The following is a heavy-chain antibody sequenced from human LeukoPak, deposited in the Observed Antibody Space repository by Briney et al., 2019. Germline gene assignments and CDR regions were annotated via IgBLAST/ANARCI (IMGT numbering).Heavy chain of an antibody. J-gene: IGHJ3*02. D-gene: IGHD2-15*01. CDR2: INPSGGST. CDR1: GYTFTSYY. CDR3: LVLGYCSGGSCPPNAFDI. V-gene: IGHV1-46*01. Sequence: ASVKVSCKASGYTFTSYYMHWVRQAPGQGLEWMGIINPSGGSTSYAQKFQGRVTMTRDTSTSTVYMELSSLRSEDTAVYYCLVLGYCSGGSCPPNAFDIWGQGIMVTVSS.